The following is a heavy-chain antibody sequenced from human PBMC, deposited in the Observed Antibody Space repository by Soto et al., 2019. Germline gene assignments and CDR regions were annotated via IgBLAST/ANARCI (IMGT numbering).Heavy chain of an antibody. CDR2: ISAYNGNT. V-gene: IGHV1-18*01. Sequence: VASVKVSCKASGYTFTSYGISWVRQAPGQGLEWMGWISAYNGNTNYAQKLQGRVTMTTDTSTSTAYMELRSLRSDDTAVYYCARVIPLLPIFGVVTYYYYYGMDVWGQGTTVTVSS. CDR1: GYTFTSYG. D-gene: IGHD3-3*01. CDR3: ARVIPLLPIFGVVTYYYYYGMDV. J-gene: IGHJ6*02.